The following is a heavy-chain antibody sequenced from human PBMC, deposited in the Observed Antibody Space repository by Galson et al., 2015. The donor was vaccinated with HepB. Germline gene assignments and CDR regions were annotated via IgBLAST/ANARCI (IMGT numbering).Heavy chain of an antibody. CDR3: ARERALLWFGESSDAFDI. CDR1: GFTFSSYG. CDR2: IWYDGSNK. Sequence: SLRLSCAASGFTFSSYGMHWVRQAPGKGLEWVAVIWYDGSNKYYADSVKGRFTISRDNSKNTLYLQMNSLRAEDTAVYYCARERALLWFGESSDAFDIWGQGTMVTVSS. J-gene: IGHJ3*02. D-gene: IGHD3-10*01. V-gene: IGHV3-33*01.